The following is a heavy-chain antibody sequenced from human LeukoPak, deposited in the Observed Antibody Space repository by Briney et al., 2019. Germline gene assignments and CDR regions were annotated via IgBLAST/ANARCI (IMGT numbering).Heavy chain of an antibody. CDR2: INAGNGNT. D-gene: IGHD3-22*01. V-gene: IGHV1-3*01. J-gene: IGHJ1*01. CDR1: GYTFTSYA. Sequence: ASVKVSCKASGYTFTSYAIHWVRQAPGQRLEWMGWINAGNGNTKYSQKFQGRVTIIRDTSASTAYMELSSLRSEDTAVYYCARVPLHDDSGHYYPHWGQGTLVTVSS. CDR3: ARVPLHDDSGHYYPH.